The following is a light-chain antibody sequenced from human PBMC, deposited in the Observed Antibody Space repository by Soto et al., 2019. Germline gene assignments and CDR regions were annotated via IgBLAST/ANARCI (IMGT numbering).Light chain of an antibody. Sequence: QSVLTQPPSASGTPGQRVTISCSGSTSNIGRSTVSWYQQFPGAAPKLLIYSNTQRPLGVPVRFSGSKSDTSASLAISGLQYEDEADYYCATWNDGVFVFGIGNKVTXL. CDR2: SNT. V-gene: IGLV1-44*01. CDR1: TSNIGRST. CDR3: ATWNDGVFV. J-gene: IGLJ1*01.